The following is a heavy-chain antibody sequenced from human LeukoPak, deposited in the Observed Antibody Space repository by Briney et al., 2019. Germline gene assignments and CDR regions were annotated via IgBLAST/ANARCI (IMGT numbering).Heavy chain of an antibody. CDR1: GFTFSSYS. V-gene: IGHV3-48*04. J-gene: IGHJ4*02. CDR2: ISSSSSTI. CDR3: ARDNNSHKPYYYDSSGHFDY. D-gene: IGHD3-22*01. Sequence: GGSLRLSCAASGFTFSSYSMNWVRQAPGKGLEWVSYISSSSSTIYYADSVKGRFTISRDNAKNSLYLQMNSLRAEDTAVYYCARDNNSHKPYYYDSSGHFDYWGQGTLVTVSS.